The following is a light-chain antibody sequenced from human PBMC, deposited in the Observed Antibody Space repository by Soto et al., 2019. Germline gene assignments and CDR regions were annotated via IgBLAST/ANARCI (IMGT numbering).Light chain of an antibody. CDR1: SSDIGGYTY. CDR3: TSYTSSSTLV. V-gene: IGLV2-14*03. Sequence: QSVLTQPASMSGSPGQSITISCTGTSSDIGGYTYVSWYQQYPGKAPKLMIYGVNNRPSGVSNRFSGSKSGNTASLTISRLQAEDEADYYCTSYTSSSTLVFGTGTKLTVL. CDR2: GVN. J-gene: IGLJ1*01.